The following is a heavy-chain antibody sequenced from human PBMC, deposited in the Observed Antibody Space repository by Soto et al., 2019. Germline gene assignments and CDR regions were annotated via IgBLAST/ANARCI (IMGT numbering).Heavy chain of an antibody. CDR2: ISSSSSYT. D-gene: IGHD4-17*01. Sequence: PGGSLRLSCAASGFTFSDYYMSWIRQAPGKGLEWVSYISSSSSYTDYADSVKGRFSISRDNSKSTLYLQLNSLRAEDTAVYYCARDKGDTYGDYVDYWGQGTLVTVSS. V-gene: IGHV3-11*06. CDR1: GFTFSDYY. CDR3: ARDKGDTYGDYVDY. J-gene: IGHJ4*02.